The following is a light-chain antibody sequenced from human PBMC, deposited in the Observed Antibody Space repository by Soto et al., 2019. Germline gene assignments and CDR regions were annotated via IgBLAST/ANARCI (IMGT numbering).Light chain of an antibody. CDR3: QTWGTGIQV. Sequence: QLVLTQSPSASASLGASVKLTCTLSSGHSSYAISWHQQQPDKGPRYLMKVNSEGSNNKGDGIPDRFSGSTSGADYYLTISSLQSEDEADYFCQTWGTGIQVFGGGTKLTVL. J-gene: IGLJ3*02. CDR2: VNSEGSN. V-gene: IGLV4-69*01. CDR1: SGHSSYA.